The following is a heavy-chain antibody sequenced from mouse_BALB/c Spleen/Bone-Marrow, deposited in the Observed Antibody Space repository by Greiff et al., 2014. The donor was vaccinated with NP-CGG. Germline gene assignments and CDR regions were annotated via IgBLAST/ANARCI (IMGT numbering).Heavy chain of an antibody. Sequence: QVQLQQSGAELVRPGTSVQLSCKASGYSFTNYWTNWVKQRPGQGLEWIGMIHPSDSESRLNQKFKDKATLTVDKSSTTAYMQLSSPTSEDAAVYYCARGLGEIWGYWGQGTTLTVSS. CDR1: GYSFTNYW. V-gene: IGHV1-61*01. CDR2: IHPSDSES. J-gene: IGHJ2*01. D-gene: IGHD4-1*01. CDR3: ARGLGEIWGY.